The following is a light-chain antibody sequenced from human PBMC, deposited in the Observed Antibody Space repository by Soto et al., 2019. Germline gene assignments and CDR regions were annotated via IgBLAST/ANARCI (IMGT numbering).Light chain of an antibody. CDR2: DVS. Sequence: QSALTQPASASGSPGQSIAISCTGTSSDVGGYNYVSWYQQHPGKTPNLMIYDVSNRPSVVSNRFSGSKSGNTASLTISGLQAEDEADYYCSSYTSSSTWVFGGGTKLTVL. J-gene: IGLJ3*02. CDR3: SSYTSSSTWV. V-gene: IGLV2-14*01. CDR1: SSDVGGYNY.